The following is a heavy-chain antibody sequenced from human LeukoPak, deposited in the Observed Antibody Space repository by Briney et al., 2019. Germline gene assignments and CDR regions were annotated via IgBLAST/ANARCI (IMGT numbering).Heavy chain of an antibody. Sequence: SETLSLTCTVSGGSISSYYWSWIRQPAGKGLEWIGRIYTSGSTDYNPSLKSRVTMSVDTSKNQFSLKLTSVTAADTAVYYCARGIAAASERALDIWGQGTTVTVSS. CDR1: GGSISSYY. J-gene: IGHJ3*02. V-gene: IGHV4-4*07. CDR3: ARGIAAASERALDI. D-gene: IGHD6-13*01. CDR2: IYTSGST.